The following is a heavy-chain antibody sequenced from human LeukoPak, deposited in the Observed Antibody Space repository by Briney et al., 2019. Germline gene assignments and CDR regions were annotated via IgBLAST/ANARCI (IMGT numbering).Heavy chain of an antibody. CDR2: IYYSGST. V-gene: IGHV4-38-2*02. D-gene: IGHD2-15*01. Sequence: PSETLSLTCTVSGYSISSGYHWGWIRQPPGKGLEWIGSIYYSGSTYYNPSLKSRVTISVDTSKNQFSLKLSSVTAADTAVYCCARVRHGIVVVVAATPGAFDIWGQGTMVTVSS. CDR1: GYSISSGYH. CDR3: ARVRHGIVVVVAATPGAFDI. J-gene: IGHJ3*02.